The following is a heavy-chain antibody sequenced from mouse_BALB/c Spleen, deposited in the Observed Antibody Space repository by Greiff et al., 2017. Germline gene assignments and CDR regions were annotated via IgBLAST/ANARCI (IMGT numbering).Heavy chain of an antibody. V-gene: IGHV1-54*01. CDR3: ARPPYGSSPWFAY. CDR2: INPGSGGT. Sequence: QVQLKESGAELVRPGTSVKVSCKASGYAFTNYLIEWVKQRPGQGLEWIGVINPGSGGTSYNEKFKGKATLTADKSSSTAYMQLSSLTSDDSAVYFCARPPYGSSPWFAYWGQGTLVTVSA. CDR1: GYAFTNYL. D-gene: IGHD1-1*01. J-gene: IGHJ3*01.